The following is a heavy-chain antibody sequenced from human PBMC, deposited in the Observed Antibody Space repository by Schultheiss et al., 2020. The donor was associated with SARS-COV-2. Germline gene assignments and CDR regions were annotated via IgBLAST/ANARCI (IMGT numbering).Heavy chain of an antibody. J-gene: IGHJ4*02. D-gene: IGHD5-18*01. CDR1: GFDFNNYG. CDR3: AKDVDTAMVTSTFDY. CDR2: IWYDGSNK. Sequence: GGSLRLSCVASGFDFNNYGMHWVRQAPGKGLEWVAVIWYDGSNKYYADSVKGRFTISRDNSKNSLYLQMNSLRTEDTALYYCAKDVDTAMVTSTFDYWGQGTLVTVSS. V-gene: IGHV3-33*03.